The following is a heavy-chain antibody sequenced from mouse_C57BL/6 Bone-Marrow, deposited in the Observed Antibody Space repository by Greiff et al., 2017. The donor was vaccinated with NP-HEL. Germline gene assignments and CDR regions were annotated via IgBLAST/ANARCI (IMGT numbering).Heavy chain of an antibody. V-gene: IGHV1-50*01. CDR3: ARGYYDYDDY. J-gene: IGHJ2*01. CDR2: IDPSDSYT. D-gene: IGHD2-4*01. CDR1: GYTFTSYW. Sequence: QVQLQQPGAELVKPGASVKLSCKASGYTFTSYWMQWVKQRPGQGLEWIGEIDPSDSYTNYNQKFKGKATLTVDTSSSTAYMQLSSLTSEDSAVYYCARGYYDYDDYWGQGTTLTVSS.